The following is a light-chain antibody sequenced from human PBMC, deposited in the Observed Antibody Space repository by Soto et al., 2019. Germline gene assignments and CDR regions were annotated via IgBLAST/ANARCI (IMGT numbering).Light chain of an antibody. CDR1: QNINTY. CDR2: TAS. V-gene: IGKV1-39*01. Sequence: DIQMTQSPSSLSASVGDRVTITCRASQNINTYLNWYQQRPGQAPQLLIFTASSFQGGVPARFSASGSRTDFTLTISSLQPDDFATYYCQQADSFPLSFGGGTKVEI. J-gene: IGKJ4*01. CDR3: QQADSFPLS.